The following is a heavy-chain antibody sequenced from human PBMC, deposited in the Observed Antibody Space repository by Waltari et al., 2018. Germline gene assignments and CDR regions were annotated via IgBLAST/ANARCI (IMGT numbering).Heavy chain of an antibody. V-gene: IGHV4-4*02. Sequence: QVQLQESGPGLVKPLGTLSLTCAVSGDSIYINNWWSWVRQAPGKGLDWIGEIYHTGSTNYNPALKSRVTISVDKSRNHFSLNLTSVTVADTALYYCASRAVAGNNFDYWGQGRLVTVSS. J-gene: IGHJ4*02. CDR3: ASRAVAGNNFDY. CDR2: IYHTGST. CDR1: GDSIYINNW. D-gene: IGHD6-19*01.